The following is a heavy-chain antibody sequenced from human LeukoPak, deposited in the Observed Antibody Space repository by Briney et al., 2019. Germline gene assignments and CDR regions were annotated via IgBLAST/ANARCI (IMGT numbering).Heavy chain of an antibody. Sequence: ASVIVSCKASGYTFTSYDINWVRQATGQGPEWMGWMNPNSGNTGYAQKFQGRVTMTRNTSISTAYMELSSLTSEDTAVYYCARRYKNVVVPGYYMDVWGKGTTVTVSS. CDR2: MNPNSGNT. CDR1: GYTFTSYD. D-gene: IGHD2/OR15-2a*01. CDR3: ARRYKNVVVPGYYMDV. J-gene: IGHJ6*03. V-gene: IGHV1-8*01.